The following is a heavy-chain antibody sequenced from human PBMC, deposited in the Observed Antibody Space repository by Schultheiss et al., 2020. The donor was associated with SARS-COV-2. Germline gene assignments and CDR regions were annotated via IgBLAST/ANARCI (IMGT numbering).Heavy chain of an antibody. D-gene: IGHD6-13*01. CDR2: INSDGSST. CDR3: ARGEGGGDSSSWYLGLAQMYYFDY. Sequence: GGSLRLSCAASGFTFSSYAMSWVRQAPGKGLEWVSRINSDGSSTSYADSVKGRFTISRDNAKNTLYLKMNSLRAEDTAVYYCARGEGGGDSSSWYLGLAQMYYFDYWGQGTLVTVSS. V-gene: IGHV3-74*01. J-gene: IGHJ4*02. CDR1: GFTFSSYA.